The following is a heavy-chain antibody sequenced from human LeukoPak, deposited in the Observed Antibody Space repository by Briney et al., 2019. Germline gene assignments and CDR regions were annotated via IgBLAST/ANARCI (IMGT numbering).Heavy chain of an antibody. CDR1: GGSISSSSYS. CDR2: IYYSGST. CDR3: ARGGLDSSGYYPFDY. V-gene: IGHV4-39*07. D-gene: IGHD3-22*01. Sequence: TSETLSLTCTVSGGSISSSSYSWGWIRQPPGKGLEWIGSIYYSGSTNYNPSLKSRVTISVDTSKNQFSLKLSSVTAADTAVYYCARGGLDSSGYYPFDYWGQGTLVTVSS. J-gene: IGHJ4*02.